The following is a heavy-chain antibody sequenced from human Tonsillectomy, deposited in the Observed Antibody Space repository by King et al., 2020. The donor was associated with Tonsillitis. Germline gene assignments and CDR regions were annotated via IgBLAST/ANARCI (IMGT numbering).Heavy chain of an antibody. D-gene: IGHD5-24*01. Sequence: VQLVESGGGLVQPGRSLRLSCTASGFTFGDYAMSWVRQAPGKGLEWVGFIRSKAYGGTTEYAASVKGRFTISRDDSKSIAYLQMNSLKTEDTAVYYCTRGFQRWLQCQPPHEDWGQGTLVTVSS. CDR3: TRGFQRWLQCQPPHED. CDR1: GFTFGDYA. J-gene: IGHJ4*02. V-gene: IGHV3-49*04. CDR2: IRSKAYGGTT.